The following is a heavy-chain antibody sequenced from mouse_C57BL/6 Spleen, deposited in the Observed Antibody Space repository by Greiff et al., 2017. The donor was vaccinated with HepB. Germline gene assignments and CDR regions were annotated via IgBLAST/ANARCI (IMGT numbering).Heavy chain of an antibody. Sequence: VQLQQPGAELVRPGSSVKLSCKASGYTFTSYWMQWVKQRPGQGLEWIGEIDPSYSYTNYNQKFKGKATLTVDTSSSTAYMQLSSLTSEDSAVYYCARGGTAQATCFDYWGQGTTLTVSS. CDR1: GYTFTSYW. CDR3: ARGGTAQATCFDY. D-gene: IGHD3-2*02. V-gene: IGHV1-50*01. J-gene: IGHJ2*01. CDR2: IDPSYSYT.